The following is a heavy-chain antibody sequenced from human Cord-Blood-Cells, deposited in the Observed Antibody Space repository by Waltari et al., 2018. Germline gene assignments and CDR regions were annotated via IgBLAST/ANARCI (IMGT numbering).Heavy chain of an antibody. J-gene: IGHJ4*02. CDR3: AHTTYDFWSGSLDY. Sequence: QITLKESRPTLVKPTQTLTLTCTFSGFSLSTSGVGVVWVRPAPGKALEWLALIYWDDDKRYSASLKSRRIITKDASKNQVVLTMTNMDPVDTATYYCAHTTYDFWSGSLDYWGQGTLVTVSS. V-gene: IGHV2-5*02. CDR1: GFSLSTSGVG. CDR2: IYWDDDK. D-gene: IGHD3-3*01.